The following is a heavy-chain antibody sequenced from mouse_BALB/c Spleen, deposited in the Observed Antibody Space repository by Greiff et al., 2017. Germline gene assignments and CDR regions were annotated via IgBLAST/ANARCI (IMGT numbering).Heavy chain of an antibody. CDR1: GYSITSDYA. J-gene: IGHJ3*01. CDR2: ISYSGST. V-gene: IGHV3-2*02. D-gene: IGHD2-3*01. Sequence: EVNLVESGPGLVKPSQSLSLTCTVTGYSITSDYAWNWIRQFPGNKLEWMGYISYSGSTSYNPSLKSRISITRDTSKNQFFLQLNSVTTEDTATYYCASRDGYWGFAYWGQGTLVTVSA. CDR3: ASRDGYWGFAY.